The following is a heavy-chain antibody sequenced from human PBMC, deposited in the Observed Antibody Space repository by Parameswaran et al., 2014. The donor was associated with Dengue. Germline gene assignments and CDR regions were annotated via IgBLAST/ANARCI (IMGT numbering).Heavy chain of an antibody. V-gene: IGHV1-18*01. Sequence: WVRQAPGQGLEWMGWISAYNGNTNYAQKLQGRVTMTTDTSTSTAYMELRSLRSDDTAVYYCARVVDRRDGYNGGRWFDPWGQGTLVTVSS. CDR2: ISAYNGNT. J-gene: IGHJ5*02. D-gene: IGHD5-24*01. CDR3: ARVVDRRDGYNGGRWFDP.